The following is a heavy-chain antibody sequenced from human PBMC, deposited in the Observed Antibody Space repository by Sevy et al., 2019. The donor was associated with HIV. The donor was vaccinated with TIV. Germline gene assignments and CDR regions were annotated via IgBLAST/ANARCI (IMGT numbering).Heavy chain of an antibody. D-gene: IGHD3-22*01. Sequence: ASVKVSCKASGYTFTGYYMHWVRQAPGQGLEWMGWINPNRGGTNYAQKFQGRVTMTRDTSISTAYMELSRLRTDDPAVYYCARGTYYYDSSGYYYPGYWGQGTLVTVSS. CDR2: INPNRGGT. V-gene: IGHV1-2*02. CDR1: GYTFTGYY. CDR3: ARGTYYYDSSGYYYPGY. J-gene: IGHJ4*02.